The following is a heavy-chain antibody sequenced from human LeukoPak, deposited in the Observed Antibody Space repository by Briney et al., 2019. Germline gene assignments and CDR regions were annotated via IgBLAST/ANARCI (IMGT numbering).Heavy chain of an antibody. CDR1: GYTFTSYY. J-gene: IGHJ6*03. V-gene: IGHV1-46*01. D-gene: IGHD6-13*01. CDR2: INPSGGST. CDR3: ARGGYSSSWYKYYYYYMDV. Sequence: ASVKVSCKASGYTFTSYYMHWVRQAPGQGLEWMGIINPSGGSTSYAQKFQGRVTMTRDMSTSTVYMELSSLRSEDTAVYYCARGGYSSSWYKYYYYYMDVWGKGTTVTVSS.